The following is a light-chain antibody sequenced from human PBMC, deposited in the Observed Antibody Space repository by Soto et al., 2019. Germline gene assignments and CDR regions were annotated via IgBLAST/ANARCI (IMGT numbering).Light chain of an antibody. CDR3: QQYGSPGVT. Sequence: EIVLTQSPGTLSLSPGERATLSCRASQSVSSSYLAWYQQKTGQAPRLLIYGASSRATGIPDRFSGNGSGTDFTLTFIRLEPEDFAVYYCQQYGSPGVTFGPGTKVDIK. CDR1: QSVSSSY. J-gene: IGKJ3*01. V-gene: IGKV3-20*01. CDR2: GAS.